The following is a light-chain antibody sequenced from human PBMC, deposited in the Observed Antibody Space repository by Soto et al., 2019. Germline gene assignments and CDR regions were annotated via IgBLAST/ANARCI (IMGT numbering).Light chain of an antibody. CDR3: QHYNSYSEA. Sequence: DIQMTQSPSSLSASVGDRVTITCRASQSISSYLNWYQQKPGKAPKLLIYKASTLKSGVPSRFSCSGSGTEFTLTISSLQPDDFATYYCQHYNSYSEAFGQGTKVDIK. CDR1: QSISSY. V-gene: IGKV1-5*03. J-gene: IGKJ1*01. CDR2: KAS.